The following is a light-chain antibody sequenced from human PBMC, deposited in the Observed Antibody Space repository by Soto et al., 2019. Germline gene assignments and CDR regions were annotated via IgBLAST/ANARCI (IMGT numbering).Light chain of an antibody. CDR2: DAS. J-gene: IGKJ5*01. V-gene: IGKV3-11*01. Sequence: DIVLTQSPSTLSWSPGERATLSCRATESVSTYLAWYQQKPGRAPRLLIYDASKRATGIPARFSGSGSGTGFTLTISSLEPEDFAVYYCQQRSKWPITFGQGTRPEIK. CDR1: ESVSTY. CDR3: QQRSKWPIT.